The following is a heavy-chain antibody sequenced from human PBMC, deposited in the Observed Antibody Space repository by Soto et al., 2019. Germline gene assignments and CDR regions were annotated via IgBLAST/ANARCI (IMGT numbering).Heavy chain of an antibody. J-gene: IGHJ6*02. Sequence: GGSLRLSCAASGFTFSSYGMHWVRQAPGKGLEWVAVISYDGSNKYYADSVKGRFTISRDNSKNKLYLQMNSLRAEDTAVYYCAKTVAEQDYYYYYGMDVWGQGTTVTVSS. CDR2: ISYDGSNK. D-gene: IGHD6-19*01. CDR1: GFTFSSYG. V-gene: IGHV3-30*18. CDR3: AKTVAEQDYYYYYGMDV.